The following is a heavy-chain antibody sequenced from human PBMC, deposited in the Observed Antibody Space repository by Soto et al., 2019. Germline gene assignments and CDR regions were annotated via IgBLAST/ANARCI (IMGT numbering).Heavy chain of an antibody. J-gene: IGHJ4*02. CDR3: AKEGIAVAGTDY. D-gene: IGHD6-19*01. CDR2: ISYDGSNK. V-gene: IGHV3-30*18. Sequence: QVQLVESGGGVVQPGRSLRLSCAASGFTFSSYGMHWVRQAPGKGLEWVAGISYDGSNKYYADSVKGRFTISRDNSKNTLYLQMNSLRAEDTAVYYCAKEGIAVAGTDYWGQGALVTVS. CDR1: GFTFSSYG.